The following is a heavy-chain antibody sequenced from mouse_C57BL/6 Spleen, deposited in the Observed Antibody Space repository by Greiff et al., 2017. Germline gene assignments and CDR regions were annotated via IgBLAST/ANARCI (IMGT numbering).Heavy chain of an antibody. Sequence: VQLVESGPELVKPGASVKISCKASGYSFTSYYIHWVKQRPGQGLEWIGWIYPGSGNTKYNEKFKGKATLTADTSSSTAYMQLSSLTSEDSAVYYCARDYDEGFAYWGQGTLVTVSA. CDR2: IYPGSGNT. CDR3: ARDYDEGFAY. CDR1: GYSFTSYY. J-gene: IGHJ3*01. D-gene: IGHD2-4*01. V-gene: IGHV1-66*01.